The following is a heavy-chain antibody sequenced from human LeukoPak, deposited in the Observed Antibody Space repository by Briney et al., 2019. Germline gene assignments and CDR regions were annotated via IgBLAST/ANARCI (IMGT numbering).Heavy chain of an antibody. D-gene: IGHD2-2*02. Sequence: SETLSLTCAVSGYSISNDYYWGWVRQPPGKGLEWIGNIYHSGSTYKNPSLKSRLTMSLDTSKNQFSLKLISVTAADTAMYYCARLSGAPVRHPIYHFDYWGQGTLVTVSS. V-gene: IGHV4-38-2*01. CDR2: IYHSGST. CDR3: ARLSGAPVRHPIYHFDY. J-gene: IGHJ4*02. CDR1: GYSISNDYY.